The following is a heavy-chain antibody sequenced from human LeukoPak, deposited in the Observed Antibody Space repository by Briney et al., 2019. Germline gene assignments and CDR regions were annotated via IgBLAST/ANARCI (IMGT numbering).Heavy chain of an antibody. CDR1: GFTFKSYA. J-gene: IGHJ4*02. D-gene: IGHD3/OR15-3a*01. Sequence: GGSLRLSCAASGFTFKSYAMSWVRQAPDMGLEWVSVLYNGGTTYYADSVKGRFTISRDNSKNTVYLQMDSLRAEDTAVYYCAREPGTDYRKYYFDYWGQGTLVTVSS. V-gene: IGHV3-53*01. CDR2: LYNGGTT. CDR3: AREPGTDYRKYYFDY.